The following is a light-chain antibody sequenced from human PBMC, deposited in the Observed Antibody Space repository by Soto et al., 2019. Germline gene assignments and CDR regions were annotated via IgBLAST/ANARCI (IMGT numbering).Light chain of an antibody. Sequence: EIVLTQSPGTLSLSPGERATLSCRTSQSVSINDLAWYQQKPGQAPRLLIYGASTRATGIPARFSGSGSGTEFTLTISSLQSEDFAVYYCQQYDNWPRTFGQGTKVDIK. J-gene: IGKJ1*01. CDR3: QQYDNWPRT. CDR1: QSVSIN. CDR2: GAS. V-gene: IGKV3-15*01.